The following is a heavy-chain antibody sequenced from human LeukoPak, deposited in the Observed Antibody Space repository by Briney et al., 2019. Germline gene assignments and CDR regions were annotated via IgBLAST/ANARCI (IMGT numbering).Heavy chain of an antibody. CDR3: TLYNY. J-gene: IGHJ4*02. D-gene: IGHD2-2*02. V-gene: IGHV1-3*03. CDR2: INPGNGDT. CDR1: GYTFTGYY. Sequence: ASVKVSCKASGYTFTGYYIHWVRLAPEQGLEWMGWINPGNGDTKYSQEFQGRVTITRDTSATTAYMELSSLRSDDLAVYFCTLYNYWGQGTLVTVSS.